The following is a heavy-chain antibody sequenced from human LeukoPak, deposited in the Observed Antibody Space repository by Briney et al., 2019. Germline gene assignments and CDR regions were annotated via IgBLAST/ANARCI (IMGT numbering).Heavy chain of an antibody. Sequence: GGSLRLSCAASGFTVSSNYMTWVRQAPGKGLDWVSVIYSGGSTYYADSVKGRFTISRDNSKNTLCLQMNSLRPEDTAVYYCARGASGTYYFGYWGRGTLVTVSS. CDR2: IYSGGST. V-gene: IGHV3-66*02. CDR3: ARGASGTYYFGY. CDR1: GFTVSSNY. D-gene: IGHD1-26*01. J-gene: IGHJ4*02.